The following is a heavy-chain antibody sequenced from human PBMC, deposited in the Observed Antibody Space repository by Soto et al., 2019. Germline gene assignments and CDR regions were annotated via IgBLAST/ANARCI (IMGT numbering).Heavy chain of an antibody. D-gene: IGHD2-15*01. Sequence: ASVKVSCKVSGYTHTELSMHWVRQAPGKGLEWMGGFDPEDGETIYAQKFQGRVTMTEDTSTDTAYMELSSLRSEDTAVYYCATIAAATPPPVDVWGKGTTVTVSS. CDR3: ATIAAATPPPVDV. CDR1: GYTHTELS. CDR2: FDPEDGET. J-gene: IGHJ6*04. V-gene: IGHV1-24*01.